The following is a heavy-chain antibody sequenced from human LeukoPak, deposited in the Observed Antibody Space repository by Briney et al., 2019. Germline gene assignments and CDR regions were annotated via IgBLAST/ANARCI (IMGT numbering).Heavy chain of an antibody. CDR3: RAAADLNDY. V-gene: IGHV3-73*01. Sequence: PGGSLKLSCAASGFTFSGSAMHWVRQASGKGLEWLGRIRSKVDSYTTAYAASVKGRFIVSRDDSKNTAYLQMNSLKTEDTAVYYCRAAADLNDYWGQGTLVTVSS. J-gene: IGHJ4*02. CDR1: GFTFSGSA. D-gene: IGHD6-13*01. CDR2: IRSKVDSYTT.